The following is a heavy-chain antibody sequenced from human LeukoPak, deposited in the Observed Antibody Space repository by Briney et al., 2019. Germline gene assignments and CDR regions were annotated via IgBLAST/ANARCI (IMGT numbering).Heavy chain of an antibody. V-gene: IGHV3-7*01. D-gene: IGHD3-10*01. CDR3: ARAEEYYYGSGDY. Sequence: GGSLRLSCAVSEFTFSRYWMSWVRQAPGKGLEWVANINQDGSEDAYVDSVKGRFTISRDNARNSLYLRMDSLRAEDTAVYYCARAEEYYYGSGDYWGQGTLVTVSS. CDR2: INQDGSED. CDR1: EFTFSRYW. J-gene: IGHJ4*02.